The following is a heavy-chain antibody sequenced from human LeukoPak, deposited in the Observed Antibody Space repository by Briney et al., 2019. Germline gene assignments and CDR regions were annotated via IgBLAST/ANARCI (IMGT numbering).Heavy chain of an antibody. D-gene: IGHD6-19*01. V-gene: IGHV4-61*02. J-gene: IGHJ4*02. Sequence: SETLSLTCTVSGGSISSGSYYRSWIRQPAGKGLEWIGRIYTSGSTNYNPSLKSRVTITVDTSKNQFSLKLSSVTAADTAVYYCARVGWYDGYFDYWGQGTLVTVSS. CDR1: GGSISSGSYY. CDR2: IYTSGST. CDR3: ARVGWYDGYFDY.